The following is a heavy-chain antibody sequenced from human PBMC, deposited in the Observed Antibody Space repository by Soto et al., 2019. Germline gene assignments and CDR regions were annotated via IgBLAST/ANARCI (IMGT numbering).Heavy chain of an antibody. CDR1: GYTFTRYT. V-gene: IGHV1-3*01. Sequence: GASVKVSCKASGYTFTRYTMYWVRQAPGQRLEWMGWINPDNGNTKSSQKFQDRVIITGDTSASTAYMDLSSLRSEDTAVYYCARGIATGQLDPWGQGTLVTVSS. CDR2: INPDNGNT. D-gene: IGHD2-15*01. J-gene: IGHJ5*02. CDR3: ARGIATGQLDP.